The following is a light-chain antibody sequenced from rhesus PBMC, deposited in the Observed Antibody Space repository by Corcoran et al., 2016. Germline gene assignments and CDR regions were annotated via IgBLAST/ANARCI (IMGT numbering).Light chain of an antibody. CDR1: QSVSSS. CDR2: GAS. J-gene: IGKJ2*01. V-gene: IGKV3-24*01. Sequence: EIVMTQSPATLSLSPGERATLSCRASQSVSSSLAWYQQKPGQAPRLLIYGASSRATGIPDRFSGSGSGTDFTLTINSLEPEDVAVYYCLQHSNWPSFGQGTKVEIK. CDR3: LQHSNWPS.